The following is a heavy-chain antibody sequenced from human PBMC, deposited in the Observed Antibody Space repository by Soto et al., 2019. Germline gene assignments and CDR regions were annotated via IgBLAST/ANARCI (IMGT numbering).Heavy chain of an antibody. CDR1: GCSITAGGYY. J-gene: IGHJ5*02. CDR2: FYYSGSI. CDR3: ARMYSSGSGWFHP. Sequence: PSETLSLTCFVSGCSITAGGYYWRWIHHQPGKGLEWTGSFYYSGSIIYIPFLRSRVTISGDTASNQFSMSLTSVTAADTARYYCARMYSSGSGWFHPWGQGTLVTVSS. V-gene: IGHV4-39*07. D-gene: IGHD6-19*01.